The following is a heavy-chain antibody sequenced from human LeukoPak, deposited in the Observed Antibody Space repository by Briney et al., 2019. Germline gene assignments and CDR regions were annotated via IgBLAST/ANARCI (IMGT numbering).Heavy chain of an antibody. CDR3: ARGLIDY. Sequence: ASVKVSCKASGYTFTSYAMNWVRRAPGQGLEWMGWMNPNSGNTGYAQKFQGRVTITRNTSISTAYMELSSLRSEDTAVYYCARGLIDYWGQGTLVTVSS. J-gene: IGHJ4*02. V-gene: IGHV1-8*03. CDR2: MNPNSGNT. CDR1: GYTFTSYA.